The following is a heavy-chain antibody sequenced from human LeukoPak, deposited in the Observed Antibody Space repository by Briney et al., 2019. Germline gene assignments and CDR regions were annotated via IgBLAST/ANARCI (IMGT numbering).Heavy chain of an antibody. CDR2: IIPIFGTA. V-gene: IGHV1-69*05. D-gene: IGHD1-26*01. CDR1: GGTFSSYA. J-gene: IGHJ5*02. Sequence: ASVKVSCKASGGTFSSYAISWVRQAPGQGLEWMGGIIPIFGTANYAQKFQGRVTITTDESTGTDYMELSSLRSEDTAVYYCARGVGATVWFDPWGQGTLVTVSS. CDR3: ARGVGATVWFDP.